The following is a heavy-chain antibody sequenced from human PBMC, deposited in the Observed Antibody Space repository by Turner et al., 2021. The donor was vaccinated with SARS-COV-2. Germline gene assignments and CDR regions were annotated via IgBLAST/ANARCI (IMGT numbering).Heavy chain of an antibody. V-gene: IGHV3-30*18. J-gene: IGHJ6*02. CDR1: EFTFSSYG. CDR3: AKDKHPDGMDV. CDR2: ISYDGSQK. Sequence: QVQLVASGGGAVQPGRSLRLSCAASEFTFSSYGMHWVRQAPGKGLEWVAVISYDGSQKYYADSVKGRFTISRDNSKNTLYLQMNSLRAEDTAVYYCAKDKHPDGMDVWGQGTTVTVSS.